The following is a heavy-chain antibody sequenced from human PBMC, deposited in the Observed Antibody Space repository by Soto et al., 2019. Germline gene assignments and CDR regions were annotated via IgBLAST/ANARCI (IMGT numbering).Heavy chain of an antibody. CDR1: GFTFSSYG. V-gene: IGHV3-33*01. J-gene: IGHJ6*02. CDR3: ARDLDVIVVVPYGMDV. Sequence: QVQLVESGGGVVQPGRSLRLSCAASGFTFSSYGMHWVRQAPGKGLEWVAVIWYDGSNKYYADSVKGRFTISRDNSKNTLYLQMNSLRAEDTAVYYCARDLDVIVVVPYGMDVWGQGTTVTVSS. CDR2: IWYDGSNK. D-gene: IGHD3-22*01.